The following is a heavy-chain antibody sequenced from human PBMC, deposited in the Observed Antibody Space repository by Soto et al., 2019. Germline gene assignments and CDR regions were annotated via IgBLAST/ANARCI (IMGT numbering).Heavy chain of an antibody. Sequence: LGESLKISRRGSGYSFTSYWIGCVRQMPGKGLEWMGITYPGDSDTRYSPSFQGQVTISADKSISTAYLQWSSLKASDTAMYYCARRVRYYDIREALNAFDIWGQGTMVTVSS. D-gene: IGHD3-22*01. CDR1: GYSFTSYW. CDR3: ARRVRYYDIREALNAFDI. J-gene: IGHJ3*02. CDR2: TYPGDSDT. V-gene: IGHV5-51*01.